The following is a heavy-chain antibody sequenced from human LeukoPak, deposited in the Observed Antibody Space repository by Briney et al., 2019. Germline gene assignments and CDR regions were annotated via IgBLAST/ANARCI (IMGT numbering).Heavy chain of an antibody. CDR2: MYYSGTT. CDR3: ARHPPRDGSAFDY. V-gene: IGHV4-39*01. J-gene: IGHJ4*02. CDR1: GGSISSGSYY. Sequence: SSETLSLTCTVPGGSISSGSYYWGWIRQPPGKGLEWIASMYYSGTTFYSPSLKSRVTISVDTSKNQLSLKLGSVTAADTAVYYCARHPPRDGSAFDYWGQGTLVTVSS.